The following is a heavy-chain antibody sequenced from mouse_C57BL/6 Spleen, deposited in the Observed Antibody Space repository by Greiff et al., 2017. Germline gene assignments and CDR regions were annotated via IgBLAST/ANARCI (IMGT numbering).Heavy chain of an antibody. CDR2: IYPGSGNT. Sequence: QVQLQQSGPELVKPGASVKISCKASGYSFTSYYIHWVKQRPGQGLEWIGWIYPGSGNTKYNEKFKGKATLTADTSSSTAYMQLSSLTSEDSAVYYCARSSYSNYEFAYWGQGTLVTVSA. J-gene: IGHJ3*01. V-gene: IGHV1-66*01. CDR1: GYSFTSYY. CDR3: ARSSYSNYEFAY. D-gene: IGHD2-5*01.